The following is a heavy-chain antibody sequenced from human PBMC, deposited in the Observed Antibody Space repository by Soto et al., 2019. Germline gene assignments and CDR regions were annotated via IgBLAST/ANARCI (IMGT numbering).Heavy chain of an antibody. D-gene: IGHD1-1*01. V-gene: IGHV4-59*08. CDR1: GGSISSYY. J-gene: IGHJ6*02. CDR2: IYYTGTT. Sequence: SETLSLTCTVSGGSISSYYWSWIRPPPGKGLEWIGYIYYTGTTIYSPSLDRRVTLSVDTAKDQVSLKLTSVTPADTAVYYCARHPTIARFENGLDVWGQGTMVTVSS. CDR3: ARHPTIARFENGLDV.